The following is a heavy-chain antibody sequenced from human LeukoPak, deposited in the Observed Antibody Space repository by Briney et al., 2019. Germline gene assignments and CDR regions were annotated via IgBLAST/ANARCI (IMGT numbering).Heavy chain of an antibody. J-gene: IGHJ4*02. D-gene: IGHD4/OR15-4a*01. CDR2: IYSDNT. Sequence: GGSLRLSCTVSGFTVSSNSMSWVRQAPGKGLEWVSFIYSDNTHYSDSVEGRFTISRDNSKNTLYLQMNSLRAEDTAVYYCARRAGAYSHPYDYWGQGTLVTVSS. CDR1: GFTVSSNS. V-gene: IGHV3-53*01. CDR3: ARRAGAYSHPYDY.